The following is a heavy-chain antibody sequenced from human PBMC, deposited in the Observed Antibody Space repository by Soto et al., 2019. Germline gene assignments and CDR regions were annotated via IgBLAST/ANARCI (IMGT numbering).Heavy chain of an antibody. CDR2: INAYNGDT. CDR3: ARGLGCVDYGDYCYFDY. Sequence: GASVKVSCKASGYSFTSYGISWARQAPGQGLEWMGRINAYNGDTNYAQKVKGRVTMTTDTSTSTAYMELRSLRSDDTAVYYCARGLGCVDYGDYCYFDYWGQGTLVTVSS. V-gene: IGHV1-18*04. D-gene: IGHD4-17*01. J-gene: IGHJ4*02. CDR1: GYSFTSYG.